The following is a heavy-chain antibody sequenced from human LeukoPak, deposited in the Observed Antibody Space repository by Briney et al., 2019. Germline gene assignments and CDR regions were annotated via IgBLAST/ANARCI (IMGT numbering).Heavy chain of an antibody. D-gene: IGHD1-26*01. J-gene: IGHJ6*03. CDR2: INHSGST. CDR1: GGSFSGYY. CDR3: ARLGSGSYHYYYYMDV. V-gene: IGHV4-34*01. Sequence: SETLSLTCAVYGGSFSGYYWSWIRQPPGKGLEWIGEINHSGSTNYNPSLKSRVTISVDTSKNQFSLKLSSVTAADTAVYYCARLGSGSYHYYYYMDVWGKGTTVTISS.